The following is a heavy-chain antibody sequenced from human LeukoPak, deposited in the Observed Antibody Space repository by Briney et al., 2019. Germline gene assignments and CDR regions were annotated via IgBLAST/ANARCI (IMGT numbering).Heavy chain of an antibody. CDR3: ASDYVQLWPTTFYYYYYGMDV. Sequence: AGGSLRLSCAVSGFTFSSYSMNWVRHAPGKGLEWVSSISSSSSYIYYADSVKGRFTISRDNAKNSLYLQMNSLRAEDTAVYYCASDYVQLWPTTFYYYYYGMDVWGQGTTVTVSS. J-gene: IGHJ6*02. D-gene: IGHD5-18*01. V-gene: IGHV3-21*01. CDR2: ISSSSSYI. CDR1: GFTFSSYS.